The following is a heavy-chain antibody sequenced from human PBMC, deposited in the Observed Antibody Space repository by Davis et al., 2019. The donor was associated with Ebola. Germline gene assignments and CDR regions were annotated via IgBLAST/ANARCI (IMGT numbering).Heavy chain of an antibody. D-gene: IGHD2-15*01. CDR2: IYYNGNT. Sequence: PSETLSLTCTVSGGSIARSSYYWGWVRQPPGKGLEWIGSIYYNGNTYNNPSLKSRVTMSVDTSKNQFSLRLTSVTAADTAIYYCAREGTGYWGQGILVTVSS. CDR3: AREGTGY. J-gene: IGHJ4*02. V-gene: IGHV4-39*07. CDR1: GGSIARSSYY.